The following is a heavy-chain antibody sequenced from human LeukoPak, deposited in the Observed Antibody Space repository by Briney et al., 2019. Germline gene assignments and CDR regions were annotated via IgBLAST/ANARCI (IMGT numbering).Heavy chain of an antibody. CDR3: ARGLYYYDSSGYYGY. D-gene: IGHD3-22*01. Sequence: VASVKVSCKASGYTFTGYYMHWVRQAPGQGLEWMGWINPNSGGTNYAQKFQGRVTMTRDTSISTAYMELSRLRSDDTAVYYCARGLYYYDSSGYYGYWGQGTLSPSPQ. J-gene: IGHJ4*02. V-gene: IGHV1-2*02. CDR2: INPNSGGT. CDR1: GYTFTGYY.